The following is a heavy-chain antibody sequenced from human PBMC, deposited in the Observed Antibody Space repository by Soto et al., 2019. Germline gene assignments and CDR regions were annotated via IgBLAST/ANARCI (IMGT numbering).Heavy chain of an antibody. D-gene: IGHD1-26*01. V-gene: IGHV3-30*18. CDR1: GFTFRSFG. Sequence: PGGSLRLSCAASGFTFRSFGMHWIRQAPGKGLEWVALISYDGTNKYYVDSVRGRFTISRDNSKNTLYLEMNTLRVEDTAVYYCAKVLPATGIEGGGDAFDIWGQGTMVTVSS. CDR2: ISYDGTNK. J-gene: IGHJ3*02. CDR3: AKVLPATGIEGGGDAFDI.